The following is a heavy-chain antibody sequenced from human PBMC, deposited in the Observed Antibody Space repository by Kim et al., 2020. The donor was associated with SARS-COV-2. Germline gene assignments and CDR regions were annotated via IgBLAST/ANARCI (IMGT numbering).Heavy chain of an antibody. CDR3: ARLRWYPGVFDY. V-gene: IGHV4-39*01. Sequence: SETLSLTCTVSGGSISSSSYYWGWIRQPPGKGLEWIGSIYYSGSTYYNPSLKSRVTISVDTSKNQFSLKLSSVTAADTAVYYCARLRWYPGVFDYWGQGTLVTVSS. J-gene: IGHJ4*02. CDR2: IYYSGST. CDR1: GGSISSSSYY. D-gene: IGHD2-15*01.